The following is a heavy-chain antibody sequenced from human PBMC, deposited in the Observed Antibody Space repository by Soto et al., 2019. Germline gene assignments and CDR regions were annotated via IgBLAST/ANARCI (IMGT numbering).Heavy chain of an antibody. CDR1: GFTFSSYG. CDR2: ILYDGSKK. Sequence: QVQLVESGGGVVQPGRSLRLSCAASGFTFSSYGMHWVRQAPGKGLEWVAVILYDGSKKYYGDSVKGRFTISRDNSKKTLYLQMNSLRAADTAVYYCVKDQSLIQLWLVPEAFDIWGQGTMVTVSS. CDR3: VKDQSLIQLWLVPEAFDI. V-gene: IGHV3-30*18. J-gene: IGHJ3*02. D-gene: IGHD5-18*01.